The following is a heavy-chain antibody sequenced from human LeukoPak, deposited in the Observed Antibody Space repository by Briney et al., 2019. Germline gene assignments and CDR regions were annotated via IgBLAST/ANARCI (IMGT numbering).Heavy chain of an antibody. V-gene: IGHV3-30*02. CDR3: ARYSGNYGLDY. J-gene: IGHJ4*02. CDR2: IRYDGSSK. Sequence: GGSLRPSCAASGFTFSNYVIHWVRQPPGKGLEWVSLIRYDGSSKYYADSVRGRFTISRDNSKNTLYLQMNSLRAEDTAVYYCARYSGNYGLDYWGQGTLVTVSS. D-gene: IGHD4-17*01. CDR1: GFTFSNYV.